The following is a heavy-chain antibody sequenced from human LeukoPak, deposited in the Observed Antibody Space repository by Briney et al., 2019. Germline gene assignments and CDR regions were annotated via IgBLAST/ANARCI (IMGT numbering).Heavy chain of an antibody. Sequence: PGGSLRLSCAASGFTFSSYAMSWVRQALGKGLEWVSAISGSGGSTFYTDSVKGRFTISRDNSKNTLYLQMNSLRAEDTAVYYCAKDLKGYYGSGSYPHWGQGTLVTVSS. D-gene: IGHD3-10*01. CDR1: GFTFSSYA. CDR3: AKDLKGYYGSGSYPH. V-gene: IGHV3-23*01. CDR2: ISGSGGST. J-gene: IGHJ4*02.